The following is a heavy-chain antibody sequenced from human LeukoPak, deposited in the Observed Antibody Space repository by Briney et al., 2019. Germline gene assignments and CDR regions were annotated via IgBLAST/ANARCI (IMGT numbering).Heavy chain of an antibody. V-gene: IGHV3-48*02. Sequence: GGSLRLSCAPSGFTFSRYHMNWVREAPGKGLEWVSYISSSSETIYYADSVKGRFTTSRDNAKNSLYLQMNNLRDEDTAVYYCARGGSSCFDSWGQGTLVTVAS. CDR1: GFTFSRYH. CDR2: ISSSSETI. D-gene: IGHD6-13*01. CDR3: ARGGSSCFDS. J-gene: IGHJ4*02.